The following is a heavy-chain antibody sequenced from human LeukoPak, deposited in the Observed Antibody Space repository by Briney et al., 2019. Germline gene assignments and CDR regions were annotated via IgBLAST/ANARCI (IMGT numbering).Heavy chain of an antibody. D-gene: IGHD3-22*01. CDR3: ARHLTYYYDSSGYNDAFDI. CDR1: GGYISSGGYY. V-gene: IGHV4-31*03. J-gene: IGHJ3*02. Sequence: SETLSLTCTVSGGYISSGGYYWSWIRQHPGKGLEWIGYIYYSGSTYYNPSLKSRVTISVDTSKNQFSLKLSSVTAADTAVYYCARHLTYYYDSSGYNDAFDIWGQGTMVTVSS. CDR2: IYYSGST.